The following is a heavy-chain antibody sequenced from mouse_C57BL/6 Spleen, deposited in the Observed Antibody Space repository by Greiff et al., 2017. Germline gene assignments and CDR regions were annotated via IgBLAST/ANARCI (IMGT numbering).Heavy chain of an antibody. CDR1: GYTFTDYE. CDR2: IDPETGGT. V-gene: IGHV1-15*01. CDR3: TREAQATRGAMDY. Sequence: VKLMESGAELVRPGASVTLSCKASGYTFTDYEMHWVKQTPVHGLEWIGAIDPETGGTAYNQKFKGKAILTADKSSSTAYMELRSLTSEDSAVYYCTREAQATRGAMDYWGQGTSVTVSS. D-gene: IGHD3-2*02. J-gene: IGHJ4*01.